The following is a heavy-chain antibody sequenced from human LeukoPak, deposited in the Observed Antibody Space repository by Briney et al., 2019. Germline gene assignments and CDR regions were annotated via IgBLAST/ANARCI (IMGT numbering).Heavy chain of an antibody. Sequence: GGSLRLSCATSGFTFDNHVMNWVRQAPGKGLEWVSSISGSGFTYYPDSVKGRLIISRDSSNSTLFLQMNSLRAEDSALYFCAKGSQESPRTMLDAFDMWGQGTVVIVSS. J-gene: IGHJ3*02. V-gene: IGHV3-23*01. CDR2: ISGSGFT. D-gene: IGHD1-14*01. CDR1: GFTFDNHV. CDR3: AKGSQESPRTMLDAFDM.